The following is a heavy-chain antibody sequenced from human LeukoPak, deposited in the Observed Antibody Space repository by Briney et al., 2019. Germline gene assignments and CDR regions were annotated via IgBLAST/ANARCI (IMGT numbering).Heavy chain of an antibody. CDR1: GDSVSSNSAA. D-gene: IGHD1-1*01. CDR3: ARSTGPIDY. J-gene: IGHJ4*02. CDR2: TYYRSKLST. Sequence: SQTLSLTCAISGDSVSSNSAAWNWIRQSPSRGLEWLGRTYYRSKLSTYYAVSVKSRISINRDTSKTQISLQLNSVTPEDTAVYYCARSTGPIDYWGQVTLVTVSA. V-gene: IGHV6-1*01.